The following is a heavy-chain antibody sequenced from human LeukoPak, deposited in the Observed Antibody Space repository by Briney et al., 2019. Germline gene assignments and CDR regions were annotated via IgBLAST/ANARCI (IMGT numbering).Heavy chain of an antibody. CDR3: ARVDMIVVGTNPYYYYGMDV. CDR1: GFIFSSYA. J-gene: IGHJ6*02. V-gene: IGHV3-23*01. Sequence: GGSLRLSCVGSGFIFSSYAMSWVRQSPGKGLEWVSVISGSGGTIYYADSVKGRFSISRDNAKNSLYLQMNSLRAEDTAVYYCARVDMIVVGTNPYYYYGMDVWGQGTTVTVSS. CDR2: ISGSGGTI. D-gene: IGHD3-22*01.